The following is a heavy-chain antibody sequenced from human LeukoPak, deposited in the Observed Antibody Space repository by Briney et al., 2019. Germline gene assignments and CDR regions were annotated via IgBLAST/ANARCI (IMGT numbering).Heavy chain of an antibody. CDR3: ARDPGRGLYFDY. Sequence: GGSLRLSCAASGFTFSSYSMNWVRQAPGKGLGWVSSISSSSSYIYYADSVKGRFTISRDNAKNSLYLQMNSLRAEDTAVYYCARDPGRGLYFDYWGQGTLATVSS. D-gene: IGHD6-19*01. J-gene: IGHJ4*02. CDR1: GFTFSSYS. V-gene: IGHV3-21*01. CDR2: ISSSSSYI.